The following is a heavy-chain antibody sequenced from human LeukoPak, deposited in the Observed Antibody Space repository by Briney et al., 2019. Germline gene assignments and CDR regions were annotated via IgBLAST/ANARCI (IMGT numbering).Heavy chain of an antibody. CDR1: GFTLSDYPA. CDR3: VRGTYSSGRCDVFDI. CDR2: VSTDGNSK. J-gene: IGHJ3*02. Sequence: PGRSLRLSCIASGFTLSDYPAMHWVRQAPGTGLEWVAAVSTDGNSKYYAASVKGRFTITRDFSMNGLYLEVNSLTPEDTALYYCVRGTYSSGRCDVFDIWGLGTMVTVSS. V-gene: IGHV3-30-3*01. D-gene: IGHD6-19*01.